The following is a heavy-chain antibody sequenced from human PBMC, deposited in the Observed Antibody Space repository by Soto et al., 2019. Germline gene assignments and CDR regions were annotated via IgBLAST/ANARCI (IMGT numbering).Heavy chain of an antibody. J-gene: IGHJ4*02. CDR3: ARDSYSGSYFGWGQDYFDY. Sequence: EVQLVESGGGLVKPGGSLRLSCAASGFTFSSYSMNWVRQAPGKGLEWVSSISSSSSYIYYADSVKGRFTISRDNAKNSLYLQMNSLRAEDTAVYYCARDSYSGSYFGWGQDYFDYWGQGTLVTVSS. V-gene: IGHV3-21*01. CDR2: ISSSSSYI. CDR1: GFTFSSYS. D-gene: IGHD1-26*01.